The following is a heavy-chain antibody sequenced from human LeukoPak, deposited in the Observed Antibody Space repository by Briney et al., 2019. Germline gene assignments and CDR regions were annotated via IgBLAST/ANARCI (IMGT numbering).Heavy chain of an antibody. CDR1: GFTFDDYG. Sequence: GGSLRLSCAASGFTFDDYGMSWVRQAPGKGLEWVSGFNWNGGSTGYADSVKGRFTISRDNAKNSLYLQMNSLRAEDTALYYCARDFGVAVAGTEPFDYWGQGALVTVSS. V-gene: IGHV3-20*04. CDR3: ARDFGVAVAGTEPFDY. CDR2: FNWNGGST. J-gene: IGHJ4*02. D-gene: IGHD6-19*01.